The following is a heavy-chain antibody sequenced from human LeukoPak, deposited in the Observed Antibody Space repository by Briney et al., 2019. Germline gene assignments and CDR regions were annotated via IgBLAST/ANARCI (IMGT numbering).Heavy chain of an antibody. CDR3: AKDAAAADYFDY. J-gene: IGHJ4*02. D-gene: IGHD6-13*01. CDR1: GFTFNTYA. V-gene: IGHV3-23*01. Sequence: GGSLRLSCAASGFTFNTYAMNWVRQAPGKGLEWVSTISGNGGSTYYADSVKGRFAISRDNSKNTLYLQMNSLRAEDTAVYYCAKDAAAADYFDYWGQGTLVTVSS. CDR2: ISGNGGST.